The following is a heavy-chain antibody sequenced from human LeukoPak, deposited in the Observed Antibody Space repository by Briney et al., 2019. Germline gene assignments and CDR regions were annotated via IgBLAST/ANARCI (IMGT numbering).Heavy chain of an antibody. Sequence: GGSLRLSCAASGITFSRYGMHWVRQAPGKGLEWVTFIRYDGSIKYYADSVKGRFTMSRDNSKNTLFLQMNSLRAEDTAVYYCARDGYYYGSGSYFDYWGQGTLVTVSS. V-gene: IGHV3-30*02. CDR1: GITFSRYG. CDR2: IRYDGSIK. CDR3: ARDGYYYGSGSYFDY. J-gene: IGHJ4*02. D-gene: IGHD3-10*01.